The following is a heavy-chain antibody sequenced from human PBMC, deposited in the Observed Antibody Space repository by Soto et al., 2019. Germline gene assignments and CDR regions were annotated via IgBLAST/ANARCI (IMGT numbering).Heavy chain of an antibody. J-gene: IGHJ3*02. CDR1: GFTFDDYA. V-gene: IGHV3-9*01. Sequence: GGSLRLSCAASGFTFDDYAMHWVRQAPGKGLEWVSGISWNSGSIGYADSVKGRFTISRDNAKNSLYLQMNSLRAEDTALYYCAKAGYSYGYGTTIPTDAFAIWGQGTMVTVSS. CDR3: AKAGYSYGYGTTIPTDAFAI. CDR2: ISWNSGSI. D-gene: IGHD5-18*01.